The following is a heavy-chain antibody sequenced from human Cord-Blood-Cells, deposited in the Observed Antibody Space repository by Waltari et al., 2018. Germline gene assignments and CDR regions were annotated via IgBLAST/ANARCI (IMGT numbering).Heavy chain of an antibody. CDR3: AREGRYDFWSGYVTPDY. V-gene: IGHV3-21*01. CDR2: ISSSSSYI. CDR1: S. D-gene: IGHD3-3*01. J-gene: IGHJ4*02. Sequence: SMNWVRQAPGKGLEWVSSISSSSSYIYYADSVKGRFTISRDNAKNSLYLQMNSLRAEDTAVYYCAREGRYDFWSGYVTPDYWGQGTLVTVSS.